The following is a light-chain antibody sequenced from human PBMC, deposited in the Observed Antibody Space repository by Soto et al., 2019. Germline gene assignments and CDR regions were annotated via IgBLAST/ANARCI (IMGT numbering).Light chain of an antibody. V-gene: IGLV2-14*01. Sequence: QSALTQPASVSGSPGQSITISCTGTSSDVGDYNYVSWYQQHPGKAPKLMIFDVSNRPSGVSNRFSGSKSGNTAALTISGLQAEDEADYYCSSYTSSSTRVFGTGTKLTVL. CDR2: DVS. CDR1: SSDVGDYNY. CDR3: SSYTSSSTRV. J-gene: IGLJ1*01.